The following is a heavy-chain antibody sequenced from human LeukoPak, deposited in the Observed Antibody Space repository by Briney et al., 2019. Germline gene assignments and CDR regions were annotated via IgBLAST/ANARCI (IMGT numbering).Heavy chain of an antibody. J-gene: IGHJ6*02. V-gene: IGHV1-46*03. CDR3: ATQTPQYSGYGYYYYYGMDV. CDR2: INPSGGST. CDR1: GYTFTSYY. Sequence: ASVKVSCKASGYTFTSYYMHWVRQAPGQGLEWKGIINPSGGSTSYAQKFQGRVTMTRDTSTSTVYMELSSLRSEDTAVYYCATQTPQYSGYGYYYYYGMDVWGQGTTVTASS. D-gene: IGHD5-12*01.